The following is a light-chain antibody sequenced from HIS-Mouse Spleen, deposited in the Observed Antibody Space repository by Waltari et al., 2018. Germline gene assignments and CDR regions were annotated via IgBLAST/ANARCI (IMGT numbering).Light chain of an antibody. CDR2: KDS. CDR1: ALPKQY. Sequence: SYELTQPPLVSVSPGQTARITCSGDALPKQYAYWYQQKPGQAPVLVIYKDSERPSGIPERFSGSSSGTTVTLTIRGVQAEDEADYYCQSADSSGTYVVVGGGTKLTVL. V-gene: IGLV3-25*03. CDR3: QSADSSGTYVV. J-gene: IGLJ2*01.